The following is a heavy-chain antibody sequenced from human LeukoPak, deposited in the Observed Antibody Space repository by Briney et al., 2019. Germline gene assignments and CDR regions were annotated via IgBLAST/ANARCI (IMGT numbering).Heavy chain of an antibody. CDR2: IFYTGSP. J-gene: IGHJ4*02. V-gene: IGHV4-39*07. Sequence: SETLSLTCTVSGGSISSSSYYWGWIRQPPGKGLEWIGSIFYTGSPSYNPSLKSRVTISVDTSKNQFSLKLSSVTAADTAVYYCARLSHRGGYWGQGTLVTVSS. CDR1: GGSISSSSYY. CDR3: ARLSHRGGY.